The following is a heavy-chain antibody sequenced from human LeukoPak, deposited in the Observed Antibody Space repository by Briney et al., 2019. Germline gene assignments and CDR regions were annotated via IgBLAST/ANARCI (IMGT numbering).Heavy chain of an antibody. J-gene: IGHJ3*02. Sequence: GGSLRLSCAASGFRFSDYWMTWVRQAPGKGLEWVSSISSSSSYIYYADSVKGRFTISRDNAKNSLYLQMNSLRAEDTAVYYCARGRYSAAFDIWGQGTMVTVSS. CDR1: GFRFSDYW. V-gene: IGHV3-21*01. CDR3: ARGRYSAAFDI. D-gene: IGHD3-9*01. CDR2: ISSSSSYI.